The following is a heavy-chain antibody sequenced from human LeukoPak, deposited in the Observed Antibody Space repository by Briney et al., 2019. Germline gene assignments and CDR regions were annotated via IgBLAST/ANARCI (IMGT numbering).Heavy chain of an antibody. J-gene: IGHJ3*02. V-gene: IGHV4-30-4*08. D-gene: IGHD3-22*01. CDR3: ARADYYDSSGYYPIDAFDI. CDR2: IYYSGST. CDR1: GGSISSGGYY. Sequence: PSETLSLTCTVSGGSISSGGYYWSWIRQHPGKGLEWIGYIYYSGSTYYNPSLKSRVTISVDTSKNQFSLKLSSVTAADTAVYYCARADYYDSSGYYPIDAFDIWGQGTMVTVSP.